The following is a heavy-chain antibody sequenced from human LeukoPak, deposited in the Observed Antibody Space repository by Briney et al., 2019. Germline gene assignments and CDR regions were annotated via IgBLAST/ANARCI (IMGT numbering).Heavy chain of an antibody. V-gene: IGHV4-59*08. CDR2: IYYSGST. J-gene: IGHJ5*02. Sequence: SETLSLTCTVSGGSISSYYWSWIRQPPGKGLEWIGYIYYSGSTNYNPSLKSRVTISVDTSKNQFSLKLSSVTAADTAVYYCAGLSSIAAAGTPWFDPWGQGTLVTVSS. D-gene: IGHD6-13*01. CDR3: AGLSSIAAAGTPWFDP. CDR1: GGSISSYY.